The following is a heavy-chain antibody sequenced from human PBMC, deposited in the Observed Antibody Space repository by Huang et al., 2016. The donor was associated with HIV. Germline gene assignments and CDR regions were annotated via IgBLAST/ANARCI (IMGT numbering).Heavy chain of an antibody. CDR3: ARQVDGFRSHFDF. Sequence: EVLLVQSGAELKEPGESLKISCKASGYGFSSYWIGWVRQKPGKGLGWMGNIYPRDSETKYSPSFDGQVTISADKSTRTAYLQWESLKAPDTAIYFCARQVDGFRSHFDFWGQGTLVSVSS. CDR2: IYPRDSET. CDR1: GYGFSSYW. D-gene: IGHD5-18*01. J-gene: IGHJ4*02. V-gene: IGHV5-51*01.